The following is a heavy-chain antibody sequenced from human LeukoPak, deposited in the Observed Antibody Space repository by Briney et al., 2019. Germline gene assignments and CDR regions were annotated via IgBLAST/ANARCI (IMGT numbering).Heavy chain of an antibody. D-gene: IGHD3-10*01. CDR1: GYTFTHYY. J-gene: IGHJ4*02. CDR3: ARALPMFRGLTSWDY. Sequence: ASVKVSCKASGYTFTHYYIHWVRPAPGQGLEWMGWINPNSGGTNYAQKFQGRVTMTRGTFISTAYMELSSLRSDDTAVYYCARALPMFRGLTSWDYWGQGTLVIVSS. CDR2: INPNSGGT. V-gene: IGHV1-2*02.